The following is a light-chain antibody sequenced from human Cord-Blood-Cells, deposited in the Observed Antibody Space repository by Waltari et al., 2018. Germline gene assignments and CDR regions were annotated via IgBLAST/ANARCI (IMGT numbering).Light chain of an antibody. CDR1: QSISSY. Sequence: DIQMTQSPPSLSASVGDRVTITCRASQSISSYLNWYQQKPGKAPKPLIYAASSLQSGVPSRFSGSGSGTDFTLTISSLQPEDFATYYCQQSYSTPYTFGQGTKLEIK. CDR2: AAS. V-gene: IGKV1-39*01. CDR3: QQSYSTPYT. J-gene: IGKJ2*01.